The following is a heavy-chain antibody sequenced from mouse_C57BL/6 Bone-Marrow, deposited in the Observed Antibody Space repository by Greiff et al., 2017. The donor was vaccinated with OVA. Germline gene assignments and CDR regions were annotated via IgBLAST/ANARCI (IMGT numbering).Heavy chain of an antibody. CDR1: FSPFTSSS. J-gene: IGHJ1*03. Sequence: VQLQQSGAELVRPGASVTLSCKASFSPFTSSSLPFLTPTPVHGLDLIGAIDPDTGGTAYNQKFKGKAILTADKSSSTAYMELRSLTSEDSAVYYCTGRGFSHVWGTGTTVTVSS. V-gene: IGHV1-15*01. CDR3: TGRGFSHV. CDR2: IDPDTGGT.